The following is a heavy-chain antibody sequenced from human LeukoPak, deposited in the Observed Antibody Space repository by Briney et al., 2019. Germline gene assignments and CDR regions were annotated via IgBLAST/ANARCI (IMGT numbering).Heavy chain of an antibody. CDR1: GFTFSSYG. V-gene: IGHV3-30*02. J-gene: IGHJ4*02. CDR2: IRYDGNNK. D-gene: IGHD3-10*01. Sequence: GGSLRLSCAASGFTFSSYGMHWVRQAPGKGLEWVAFIRYDGNNKYYADSVKGRFTISRDNSKNTLYLQMNSLRAEDTALYYCAKGIWSPGEYFDYWGQGTLVTVSS. CDR3: AKGIWSPGEYFDY.